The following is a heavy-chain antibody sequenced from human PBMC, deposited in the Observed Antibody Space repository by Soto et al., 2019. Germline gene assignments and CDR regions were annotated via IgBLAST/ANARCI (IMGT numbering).Heavy chain of an antibody. CDR1: GGTFSSYA. D-gene: IGHD3-10*01. J-gene: IGHJ4*02. Sequence: GASVKVSCKASGGTFSSYAISWVRQAPGRGLEWMGGIIPIFGTANYAQKFQGRVAISVDTSKNQFSLNLSSVTAADTAVYYCARGLGERKKSFDYWGQGALVTVSS. V-gene: IGHV1-69*06. CDR3: ARGLGERKKSFDY. CDR2: IIPIFGTA.